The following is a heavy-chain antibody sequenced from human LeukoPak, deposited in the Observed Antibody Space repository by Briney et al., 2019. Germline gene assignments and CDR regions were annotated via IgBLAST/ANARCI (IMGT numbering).Heavy chain of an antibody. CDR2: IHYTGSA. J-gene: IGHJ3*02. CDR1: GGSSDGYY. CDR3: ARLNVGANDDYDI. Sequence: SETLSLTCTVSGGSSDGYYWTWIPQPQGKELKWIRYIHYTGSANNNPAGKSRVAKSVGTSKNQVSLRLTSVTAADTAGYYCARLNVGANDDYDIWGQGTMVTVSS. D-gene: IGHD1-26*01. V-gene: IGHV4-59*08.